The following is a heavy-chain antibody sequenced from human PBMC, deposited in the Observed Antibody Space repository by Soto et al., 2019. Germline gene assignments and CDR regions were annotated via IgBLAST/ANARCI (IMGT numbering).Heavy chain of an antibody. CDR2: INPNSGGT. V-gene: IGHV1-2*04. Sequence: ASVKVSCKASGYTFTGYYMHWVRQAPGQGLEWMGWINPNSGGTNYAQKFQGWVTMTRDTSISTAHMELSRLRSDDTAVYYCARGACSGGSCYSGFDYWGQGTLVTVSS. CDR1: GYTFTGYY. D-gene: IGHD2-15*01. CDR3: ARGACSGGSCYSGFDY. J-gene: IGHJ4*02.